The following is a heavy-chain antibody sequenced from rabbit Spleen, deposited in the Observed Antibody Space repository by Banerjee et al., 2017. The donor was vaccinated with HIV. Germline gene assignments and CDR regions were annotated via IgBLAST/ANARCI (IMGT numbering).Heavy chain of an antibody. CDR1: GFSFSSGYD. Sequence: QEQLEASGGGLVQPEGSLTLSCTASGFSFSSGYDIFWVRQAPGKGLEWIGYIYSTIHYTYYANWAKGRFTISKTSSTMVTLQMTSLTVADTATYFCARVSESSGWGEDLWGPGTLVTVS. V-gene: IGHV1S45*01. CDR2: IYSTIHYT. J-gene: IGHJ4*01. D-gene: IGHD4-1*01. CDR3: ARVSESSGWGEDL.